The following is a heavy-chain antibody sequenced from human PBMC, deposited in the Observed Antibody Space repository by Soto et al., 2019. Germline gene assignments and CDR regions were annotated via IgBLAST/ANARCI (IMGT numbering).Heavy chain of an antibody. D-gene: IGHD3-22*01. J-gene: IGHJ4*02. CDR2: ISSSGSPI. Sequence: PGGSLRLSCVASGFTFSTFEMNWVRQAPGKGLEWVSYISSSGSPIYYAESVKGRFTISRDNAKNSLFLQMDSLRAEDTAVYYCARAHYYDNTGPPPVGDQGTLVTVSS. CDR1: GFTFSTFE. V-gene: IGHV3-48*03. CDR3: ARAHYYDNTGPPPV.